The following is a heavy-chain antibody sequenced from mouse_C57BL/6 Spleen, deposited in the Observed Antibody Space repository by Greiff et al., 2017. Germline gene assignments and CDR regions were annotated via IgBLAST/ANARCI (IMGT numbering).Heavy chain of an antibody. J-gene: IGHJ4*01. V-gene: IGHV1-82*01. CDR2: IYPGDGDT. D-gene: IGHD2-3*01. CDR3: ARIYDGYYDAMDY. CDR1: GYAFSSSW. Sequence: VQLVESGPELVKPGASVKISCKASGYAFSSSWMNWVKQRPGKGLEWIGRIYPGDGDTNYNGKFKGKATLTADKSSSTAYMQLSSLTSEDSAVYFCARIYDGYYDAMDYWGQGTSVTVSS.